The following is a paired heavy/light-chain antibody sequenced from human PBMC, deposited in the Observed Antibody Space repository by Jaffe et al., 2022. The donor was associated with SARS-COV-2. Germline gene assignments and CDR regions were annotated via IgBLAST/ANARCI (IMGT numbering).Light chain of an antibody. CDR1: SSDVGAYNY. CDR3: CSYVGKYTFNVV. V-gene: IGLV2-11*01. CDR2: DVT. Sequence: QSALTQPRSVSGSPGQSVTISCTGSSSDVGAYNYVSWYQHHPGKAPKLMIYDVTQRPSWVPDRFSGSKSGNTASLTISGLQAEDEADYFCCSYVGKYTFNVVFGGGTKLTVL. J-gene: IGLJ2*01.
Heavy chain of an antibody. Sequence: QLQLQESGPGLIKPSETLSLTCTVSGGSIRSSDHYWAWIRQPPGNGLEWIGSIFYNRNTDYNLSLKSRITISIDTSKNQFSLKLTSVTAADTALYYCARHPVTYYFDSNAKKPGNWFDPWGRGTLVTVTS. D-gene: IGHD3-22*01. CDR1: GGSIRSSDHY. J-gene: IGHJ5*02. V-gene: IGHV4-39*01. CDR2: IFYNRNT. CDR3: ARHPVTYYFDSNAKKPGNWFDP.